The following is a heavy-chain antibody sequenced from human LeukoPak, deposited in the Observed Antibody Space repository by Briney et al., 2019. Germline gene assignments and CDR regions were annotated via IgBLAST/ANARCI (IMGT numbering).Heavy chain of an antibody. CDR1: GYTFSSYG. CDR2: ISGYDGSK. D-gene: IGHD5-12*01. Sequence: ASVKVSCKTSGYTFSSYGISWVRQAPGQGLEWMGWISGYDGSKNYAQKVQDRITMTTDTSTSTAYTELRSLTSDDTALYYCARDDYTGSSGGFDYWGQGTLVTVSS. V-gene: IGHV1-18*01. CDR3: ARDDYTGSSGGFDY. J-gene: IGHJ4*02.